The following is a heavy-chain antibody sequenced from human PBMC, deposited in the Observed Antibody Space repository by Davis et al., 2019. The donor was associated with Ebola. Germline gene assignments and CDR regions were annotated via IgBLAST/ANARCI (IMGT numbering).Heavy chain of an antibody. J-gene: IGHJ4*02. CDR1: GYTFTGYY. CDR2: INPNSGGT. V-gene: IGHV1-2*02. CDR3: ARALGYSSGWYDY. D-gene: IGHD6-19*01. Sequence: ASVKVSCKASGYTFTGYYMHWVRQAPGQGLEWMGWINPNSGGTNYAQKLQGRVTMTTDTSTSTAYMELRSLRSDDTAVYYCARALGYSSGWYDYWGQGTLVTVSS.